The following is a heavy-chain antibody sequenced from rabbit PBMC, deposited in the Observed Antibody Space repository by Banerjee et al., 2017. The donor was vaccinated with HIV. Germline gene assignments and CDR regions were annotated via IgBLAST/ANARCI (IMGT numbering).Heavy chain of an antibody. CDR1: GFTFSEKAV. Sequence: EQLEESGGGLVKPEGSLTLTCKASGFTFSEKAVMCWVRQAPGKGLEWIACINSYTGRPVYASWTKGPFTISKGASTTVTLRMTRLTAADTATYFCARDSGSGHYIDVLFSLRGPGTLVTVS. CDR2: INSYTGRP. J-gene: IGHJ4*01. V-gene: IGHV1S45*01. CDR3: ARDSGSGHYIDVLFSL. D-gene: IGHD1-1*01.